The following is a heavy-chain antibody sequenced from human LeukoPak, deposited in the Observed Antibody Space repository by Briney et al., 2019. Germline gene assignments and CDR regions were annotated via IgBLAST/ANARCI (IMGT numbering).Heavy chain of an antibody. V-gene: IGHV3-23*01. CDR1: GFTFSSSA. J-gene: IGHJ4*02. Sequence: PGGSLSLSCAASGFTFSSSAMTWVRQAPGKGLEWVSTITGSDDTTYYADSVKGRFTISRDNAKNSLYLQMNILRAEDTAVYYCASGRFLSFDYWGQGALVTVSS. CDR2: ITGSDDTT. CDR3: ASGRFLSFDY. D-gene: IGHD3-3*01.